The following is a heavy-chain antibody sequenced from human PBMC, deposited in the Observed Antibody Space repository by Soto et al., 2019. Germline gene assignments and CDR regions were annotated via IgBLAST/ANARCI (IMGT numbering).Heavy chain of an antibody. CDR1: GGTFSSYA. D-gene: IGHD2-15*01. CDR2: IIPIFGTA. V-gene: IGHV1-69*06. Sequence: QVQLVQSGAEVKKPGSSVKVSCKASGGTFSSYAISWVRQAPGQGLEWMGGIIPIFGTANYAQEFQGRVTITADKSTSTAYMELSSLRSEDKAVYYCARRLCSGGSCYFNWFDPWGQGTLVTVAS. CDR3: ARRLCSGGSCYFNWFDP. J-gene: IGHJ5*02.